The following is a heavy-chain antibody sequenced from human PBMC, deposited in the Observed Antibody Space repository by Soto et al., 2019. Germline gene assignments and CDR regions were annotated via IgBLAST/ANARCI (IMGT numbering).Heavy chain of an antibody. Sequence: QEEVVESGGGLVKPGGSLRLSCAASGFIFSESYMTWIRQAPGKVVEWVSYINGNSHDIKYAGSVRGRFTISRDNAKNSVSLQMKNLRVEDTAVYYCTTDPRLPEVRGQGTLVTVSS. CDR3: TTDPRLPEV. D-gene: IGHD2-15*01. CDR2: INGNSHDI. CDR1: GFIFSESY. J-gene: IGHJ4*02. V-gene: IGHV3-11*05.